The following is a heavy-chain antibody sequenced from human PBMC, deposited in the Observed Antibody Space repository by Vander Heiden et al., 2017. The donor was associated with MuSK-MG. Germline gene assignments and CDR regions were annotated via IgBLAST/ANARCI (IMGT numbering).Heavy chain of an antibody. D-gene: IGHD1-1*01. CDR3: ARDLPGYNWNGGYYYYGMDV. J-gene: IGHJ6*02. CDR1: GFTFSSYS. Sequence: EVQLVESGGGLVQPGGSLRLSCAASGFTFSSYSMNWVRQAPGKGLEWVSYISSSSSTIYYADSVKGRFTISRDNAKNSLYLQMNSLRDEDTAVYYCARDLPGYNWNGGYYYYGMDVWGQGTTVTVSS. V-gene: IGHV3-48*02. CDR2: ISSSSSTI.